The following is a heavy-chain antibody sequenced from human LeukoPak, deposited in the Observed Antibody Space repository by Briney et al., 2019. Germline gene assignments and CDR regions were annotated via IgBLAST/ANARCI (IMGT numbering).Heavy chain of an antibody. CDR1: GFTFDDYA. Sequence: GGSLRLSCAASGFTFDDYAMHWVRQAPGKGLEWVSGISWNSGSIGYADSVKGRFTISRDNAKNSLYLQMNSLRAEDTALYYCAKSPKWFGELGELDYWGQGTLVTVSS. V-gene: IGHV3-9*01. CDR3: AKSPKWFGELGELDY. J-gene: IGHJ4*02. CDR2: ISWNSGSI. D-gene: IGHD3-10*01.